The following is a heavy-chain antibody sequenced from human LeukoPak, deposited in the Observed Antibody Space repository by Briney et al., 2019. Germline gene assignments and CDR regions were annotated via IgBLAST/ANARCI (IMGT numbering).Heavy chain of an antibody. Sequence: GRSLRLSCAASGFTFSSYAMHWVRQAPGKGLEWVAVISYDGSNKYYADSVKGRFTISRDNSKNTLYLQMNSLRAEDTAVYYCARGSYYGSGSYFDYWGQGTLVTVSS. CDR1: GFTFSSYA. J-gene: IGHJ4*02. CDR3: ARGSYYGSGSYFDY. D-gene: IGHD3-10*01. V-gene: IGHV3-30-3*01. CDR2: ISYDGSNK.